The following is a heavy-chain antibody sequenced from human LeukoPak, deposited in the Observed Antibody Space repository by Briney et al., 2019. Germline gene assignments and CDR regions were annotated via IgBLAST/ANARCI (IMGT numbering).Heavy chain of an antibody. D-gene: IGHD3-10*01. CDR2: ISSSSSYT. CDR1: GFTFSSYA. V-gene: IGHV3-21*01. Sequence: KTGRSLRLSCAASGFTFSSYAMHWVRQAPGKGLEWVSSISSSSSYTYYAGSVKGRFTISRDNAKNSLYLQMNSLRAEDTAVYYCARVGITMVRGVPDSWGQGTLVTVSS. CDR3: ARVGITMVRGVPDS. J-gene: IGHJ4*02.